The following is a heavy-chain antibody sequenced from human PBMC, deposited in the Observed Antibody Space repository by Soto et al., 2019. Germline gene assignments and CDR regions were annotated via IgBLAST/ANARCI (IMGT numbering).Heavy chain of an antibody. Sequence: GGSLRLSCAASGFTFDDYAMHWVRQAPGKGLEWVSGISWNSGSIGYADSVKGRFTISRDNAKNSLYLQMNSLRAEDTAVYYCAKDGIPTRGVSGMHVWGQGTTVTVSS. CDR2: ISWNSGSI. CDR3: AKDGIPTRGVSGMHV. D-gene: IGHD3-10*01. CDR1: GFTFDDYA. V-gene: IGHV3-9*01. J-gene: IGHJ6*02.